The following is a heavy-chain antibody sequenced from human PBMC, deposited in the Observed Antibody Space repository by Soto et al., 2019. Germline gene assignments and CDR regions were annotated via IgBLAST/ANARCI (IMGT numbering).Heavy chain of an antibody. J-gene: IGHJ4*02. CDR2: MNPESGST. Sequence: QVQLVQSGAEVKKPGASVKVSCKASGYTFTSYDINWVRQATGQGREWMGWMNPESGSTGYVQKFQGRVTMTRDTSVSTDYLELSSLTSEDTAVYYCTRSRRGTGVDFDYWGQGTPVTVSS. CDR3: TRSRRGTGVDFDY. D-gene: IGHD7-27*01. CDR1: GYTFTSYD. V-gene: IGHV1-8*01.